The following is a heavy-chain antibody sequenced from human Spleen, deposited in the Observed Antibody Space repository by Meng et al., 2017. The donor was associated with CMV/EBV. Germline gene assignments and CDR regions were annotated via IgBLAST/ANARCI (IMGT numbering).Heavy chain of an antibody. CDR2: IYYSGST. D-gene: IGHD1-14*01. Sequence: GSLRLSCTVSGGSISSSNYYWGWIRQPPGKGLEWIGSIYYSGSTYYKLSLKSRVTISVDTSKNQFSLKVSSVTAADTAVYFCARGRNFPNFWGQGTLVTVSS. V-gene: IGHV4-39*07. CDR3: ARGRNFPNF. J-gene: IGHJ4*02. CDR1: GGSISSSNYY.